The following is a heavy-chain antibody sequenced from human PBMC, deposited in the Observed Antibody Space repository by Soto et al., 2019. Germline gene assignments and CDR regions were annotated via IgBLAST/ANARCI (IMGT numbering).Heavy chain of an antibody. D-gene: IGHD4-17*01. CDR1: RYSFTSYW. CDR3: ARQSPAYGHYGIDV. Sequence: GESLKISCKGSRYSFTSYWIGWVRQMPGNVLEWMGIIYPGHCDTRDSPSFQGQVTISADKSISTAYLQWSSLKASDTAMYYWARQSPAYGHYGIDVWGEGTTVTVSS. CDR2: IYPGHCDT. J-gene: IGHJ6*04. V-gene: IGHV5-51*01.